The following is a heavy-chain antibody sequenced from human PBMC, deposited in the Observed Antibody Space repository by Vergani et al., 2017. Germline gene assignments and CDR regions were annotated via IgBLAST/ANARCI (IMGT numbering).Heavy chain of an antibody. V-gene: IGHV4-38-2*01. CDR2: IYHSGST. CDR1: GHSISSGYY. D-gene: IGHD1-26*01. J-gene: IGHJ3*02. Sequence: QVQLQESGPGLVKPSETLSLTCAVSGHSISSGYYWGWIRQPPGKGLEWIGSIYHSGSTYYNPSLKSRVTISVDTSKNQFSLKLSSVTAADTAVYYCARSNSGSYPVRSDGAFDIWGQGTMVTVSS. CDR3: ARSNSGSYPVRSDGAFDI.